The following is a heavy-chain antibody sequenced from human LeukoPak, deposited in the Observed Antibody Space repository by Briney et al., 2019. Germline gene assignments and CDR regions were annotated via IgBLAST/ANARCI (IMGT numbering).Heavy chain of an antibody. CDR3: ARQIAAAGTYFDY. V-gene: IGHV4-59*08. CDR2: IYYSGST. D-gene: IGHD6-13*01. CDR1: GGSISSYY. J-gene: IGHJ4*02. Sequence: SETLSLTCTVSGGSISSYYWIWIRQPPGKGLEWIGYIYYSGSTNYNPSLKSRVTISVDTSKNQFSLKLSSVTAADTAVYYCARQIAAAGTYFDYWGQGTLVTVSS.